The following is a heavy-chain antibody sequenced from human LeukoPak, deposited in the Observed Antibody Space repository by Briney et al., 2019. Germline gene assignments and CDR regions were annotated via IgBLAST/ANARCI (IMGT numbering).Heavy chain of an antibody. V-gene: IGHV3-23*01. Sequence: GGSLRLSCAASGFTFSSYAMSWVRQAPGKGLEWVSAISGSGGSTYYADSVKGRFTISRDNSKNTLYLQMNSLRAEGTAVYYCAKVGKNVLRFLEWLLTTDYWGQGTLVTVSS. CDR3: AKVGKNVLRFLEWLLTTDY. CDR1: GFTFSSYA. J-gene: IGHJ4*02. D-gene: IGHD3-3*01. CDR2: ISGSGGST.